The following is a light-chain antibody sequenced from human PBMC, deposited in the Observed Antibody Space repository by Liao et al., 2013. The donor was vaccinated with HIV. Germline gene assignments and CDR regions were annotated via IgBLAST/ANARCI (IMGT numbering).Light chain of an antibody. CDR2: YDD. CDR3: QVWDGSSDHYV. V-gene: IGLV3-21*01. CDR1: NIGSKG. J-gene: IGLJ1*01. Sequence: SYELTQPPSVSVAPGKTASITCGGNNIGSKGVNWYHQKPGQAPVLVIYYDDDRPSGIPDRFSGSNSGNTATLTISRVEAGDEADYYCQVWDGSSDHYVFGTGTQVTVL.